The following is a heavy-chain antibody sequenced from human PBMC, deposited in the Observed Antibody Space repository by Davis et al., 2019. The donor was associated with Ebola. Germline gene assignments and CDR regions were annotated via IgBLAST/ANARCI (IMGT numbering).Heavy chain of an antibody. D-gene: IGHD3-3*01. Sequence: GESLKISCAASGFTFSSYSMNWVRQAPGKGLEWVSSISSSSSYIYYADSVKGRFTISRDNAKNSLYLQMNSLRAEDTAVYYCARDKHVYYDFWSGYGIHDAFDIWGQGTMVTVSS. CDR2: ISSSSSYI. V-gene: IGHV3-21*01. CDR1: GFTFSSYS. J-gene: IGHJ3*02. CDR3: ARDKHVYYDFWSGYGIHDAFDI.